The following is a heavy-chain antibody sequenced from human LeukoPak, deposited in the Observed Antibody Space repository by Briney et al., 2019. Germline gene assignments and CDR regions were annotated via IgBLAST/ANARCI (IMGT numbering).Heavy chain of an antibody. CDR2: IYYSGST. J-gene: IGHJ5*02. D-gene: IGHD6-13*01. CDR3: ARAPRDEQQLVPFGWFDP. V-gene: IGHV4-59*01. Sequence: SETLSLTCTVSGGSISSYYWSWIRQPPGKGLEWIGYIYYSGSTNYNPSLKSRVTISVDTSKNQFSLKLSSVTAADTAVYYCARAPRDEQQLVPFGWFDPWGQGTLVTVSS. CDR1: GGSISSYY.